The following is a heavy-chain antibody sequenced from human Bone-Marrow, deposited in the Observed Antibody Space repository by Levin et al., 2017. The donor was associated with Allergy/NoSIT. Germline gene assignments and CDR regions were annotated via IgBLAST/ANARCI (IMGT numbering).Heavy chain of an antibody. CDR2: ISYSGST. J-gene: IGHJ4*02. CDR3: TRDERGPKYYFDY. Sequence: ASETLSLTCTVSGGSISSYYWSWIRQPPGKGLEWIGYISYSGSTNYNPSLKSRVTISLDTSKNQFSLRLSSVTAADTAVYYCTRDERGPKYYFDYWGQGTLVTVSS. CDR1: GGSISSYY. V-gene: IGHV4-59*01.